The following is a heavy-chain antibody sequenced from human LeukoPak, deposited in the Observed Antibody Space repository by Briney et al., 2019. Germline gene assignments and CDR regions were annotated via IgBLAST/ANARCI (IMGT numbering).Heavy chain of an antibody. V-gene: IGHV3-23*01. CDR2: ISGSGGST. CDR1: GFTFSSYA. J-gene: IGHJ3*02. CDR3: AKDLDSSGYSDAFDI. Sequence: GGSLRLSCAASGFTFSSYAMSWVRQAPGKGLEWVSAISGSGGSTYYADSVKGRFTISRDNSKNTLYLQVNSLRAEDTAVYYCAKDLDSSGYSDAFDIWGQGTMVTVSS. D-gene: IGHD3-22*01.